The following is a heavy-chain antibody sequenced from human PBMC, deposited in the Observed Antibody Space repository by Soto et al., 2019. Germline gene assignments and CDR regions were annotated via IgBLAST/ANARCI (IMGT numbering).Heavy chain of an antibody. D-gene: IGHD6-19*01. CDR3: AREPGYSSGWYIRNYFDY. V-gene: IGHV3-30-3*01. CDR1: GFTFSSYA. Sequence: ESGGGVVQPGRSLRLSCAASGFTFSSYAMHWVRQAPGKGLEWVAVISYDGSNKYYADSVKGRFTISRDNSKNTLYLQMNSLRAEDTAVYYCAREPGYSSGWYIRNYFDYWGQGTLVTVSS. J-gene: IGHJ4*02. CDR2: ISYDGSNK.